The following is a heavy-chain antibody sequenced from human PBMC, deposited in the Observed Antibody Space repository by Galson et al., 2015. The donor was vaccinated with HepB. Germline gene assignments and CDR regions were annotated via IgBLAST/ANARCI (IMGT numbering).Heavy chain of an antibody. D-gene: IGHD3-10*01. CDR1: GFTFSSYW. CDR3: ARDPVEPDTFGDDYFDY. CDR2: IKQDGSEK. V-gene: IGHV3-7*01. J-gene: IGHJ4*02. Sequence: SLRLSCAASGFTFSSYWMSWVRQAPGKGLEWVANIKQDGSEKYYVDSVKGRFTISRDNAKNSLYLQMNSLRAEDTAVYYCARDPVEPDTFGDDYFDYWGQGTLVTVSS.